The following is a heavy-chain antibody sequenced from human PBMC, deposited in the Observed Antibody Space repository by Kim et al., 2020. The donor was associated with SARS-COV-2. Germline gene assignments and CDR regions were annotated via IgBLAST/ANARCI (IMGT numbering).Heavy chain of an antibody. CDR2: INAGNGNT. CDR1: GYTFTSYP. J-gene: IGHJ5*02. CDR3: ARKLGAVAGRGVWFDP. D-gene: IGHD6-19*01. Sequence: ASVKVSCKSSGYTFTSYPIHWVRQAPGQRLEWMGWINAGNGNTNYSQTFQGRVTITRDTSARTDYLELSSLRSEDTAIYYCARKLGAVAGRGVWFDPWGQGKLGAGSS. V-gene: IGHV1-3*01.